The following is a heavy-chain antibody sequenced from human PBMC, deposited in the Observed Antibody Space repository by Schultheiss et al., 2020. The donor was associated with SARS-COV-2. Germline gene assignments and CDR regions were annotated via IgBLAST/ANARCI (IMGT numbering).Heavy chain of an antibody. V-gene: IGHV4-4*02. CDR2: IYYSGST. Sequence: SETLSLTCSVSGDSISDNHWWSWVRQPPGKGLEWIGYIYYSGSTNYNPSLKSRVTISVDTSKNQFSLKLSSVTAADTAVYYCARGHPLKWLRSPGRFDYWGQGTLVTVSS. D-gene: IGHD5-12*01. CDR1: GDSISDNHW. CDR3: ARGHPLKWLRSPGRFDY. J-gene: IGHJ4*02.